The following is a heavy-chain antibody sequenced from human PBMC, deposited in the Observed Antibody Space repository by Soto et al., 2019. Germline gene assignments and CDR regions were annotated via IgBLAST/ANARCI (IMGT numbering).Heavy chain of an antibody. CDR3: ASYYNWNDGAFDI. Sequence: PXETLSLTCTVSGGSISSGGYYWSWIRQHPGKGLEWIGYIYYSGSTYYNPSLKSRVTISVDTSKNQFSLKLSSVTAADTAVYYCASYYNWNDGAFDIWGQGPMVTVSS. J-gene: IGHJ3*02. CDR1: GGSISSGGYY. CDR2: IYYSGST. D-gene: IGHD1-20*01. V-gene: IGHV4-31*03.